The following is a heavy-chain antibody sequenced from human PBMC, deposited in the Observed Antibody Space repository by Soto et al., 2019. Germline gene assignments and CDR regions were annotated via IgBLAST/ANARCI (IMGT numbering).Heavy chain of an antibody. CDR3: GRDWGTFSGWYDY. D-gene: IGHD6-19*01. CDR2: INCGSGVT. J-gene: IGHJ4*02. V-gene: IGHV1-3*01. CDR1: GYSFTNYD. Sequence: QIQLVQSGAEVKKPGTSVKISCRGSGYSFTNYDFQWVRQAPGQRLEWLGTINCGSGVTKYSQRFQGRVTLSRDTSASTAYMELKSLTSEDTAVYYCGRDWGTFSGWYDYWGQGTLVTVTS.